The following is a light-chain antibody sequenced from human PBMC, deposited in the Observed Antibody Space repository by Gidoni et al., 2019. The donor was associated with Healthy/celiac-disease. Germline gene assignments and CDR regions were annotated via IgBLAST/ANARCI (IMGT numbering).Light chain of an antibody. V-gene: IGKV3-11*01. J-gene: IGKJ4*01. CDR1: QSVSSY. CDR2: DAS. Sequence: DIVLTQSPATLSLPPGERATLSCRASQSVSSYLAWYQQKPGQAPRLLIYDASNRATGIPARFSGSGSGTDFTLTISSLEPEDFAVYYCQQRSNWPSFGGXTKVEIK. CDR3: QQRSNWPS.